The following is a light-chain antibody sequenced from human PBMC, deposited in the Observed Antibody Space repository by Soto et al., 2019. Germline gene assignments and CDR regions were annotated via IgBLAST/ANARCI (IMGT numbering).Light chain of an antibody. CDR2: AAS. Sequence: EIVLTQSPGTLSLSPGERATLSCRASQSIGSSNLAWYQQKPGQAPRLLIYAASTRATGIPDRFSGSGSGTDFTLTISRLEPEDFAVYFCQQRSNLITFGQGTRLEIK. J-gene: IGKJ5*01. CDR1: QSIGSSN. CDR3: QQRSNLIT. V-gene: IGKV3D-20*02.